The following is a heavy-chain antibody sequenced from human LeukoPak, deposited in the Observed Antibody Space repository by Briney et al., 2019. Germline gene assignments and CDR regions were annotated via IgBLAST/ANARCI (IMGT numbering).Heavy chain of an antibody. CDR1: GGSISSYY. CDR3: ARDSLEWLFRFDP. V-gene: IGHV4-4*09. Sequence: PSETLSLTCTVSGGSISSYYWSWIRQPPGKGLEWIGYIYTSGSTNYNPSLKSRVTISVDTSKNQFSLKLSSVTAADTAVYYCARDSLEWLFRFDPWGQGTLVTVSS. J-gene: IGHJ5*02. D-gene: IGHD3-3*01. CDR2: IYTSGST.